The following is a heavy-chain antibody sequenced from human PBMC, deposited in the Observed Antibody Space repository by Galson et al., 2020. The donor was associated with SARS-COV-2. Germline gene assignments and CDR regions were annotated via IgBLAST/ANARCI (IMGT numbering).Heavy chain of an antibody. J-gene: IGHJ5*02. Sequence: GGSLRLSCVASGLTISTYVMHWVRQAPGKGLVWVSRMTPDGTTTTYADSVKGRFTMSRDDAKNTLYLQMNSLTDDDTAVYYCMSWGDAWGQGTRVRVSS. CDR1: GLTISTYV. CDR3: MSWGDA. V-gene: IGHV3-74*01. CDR2: MTPDGTTT. D-gene: IGHD3-16*01.